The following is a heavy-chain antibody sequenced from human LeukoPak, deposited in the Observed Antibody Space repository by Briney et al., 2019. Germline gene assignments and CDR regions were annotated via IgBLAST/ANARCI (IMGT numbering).Heavy chain of an antibody. CDR3: ARGTPFIEYSSPTDPPHR. CDR2: IYHSGST. CDR1: GGSISSGGYY. D-gene: IGHD6-6*01. Sequence: PSETLSLTCTVSGGSISSGGYYWSWIRQPPGTGLEWIGYIYHSGSTYYNPSLKSRVTISVDRSKNQFSLKLSSVTAADTAVYYCARGTPFIEYSSPTDPPHRWGQGTLVTVSS. V-gene: IGHV4-30-2*01. J-gene: IGHJ4*02.